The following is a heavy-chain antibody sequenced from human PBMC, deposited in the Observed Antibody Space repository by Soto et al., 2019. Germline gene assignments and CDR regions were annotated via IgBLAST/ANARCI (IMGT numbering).Heavy chain of an antibody. Sequence: PSETLSLTCAVSGDSSSSSKWWSWVRQPPGKGLEWIGEINHSGSTNYNPSLKSRVTISVDTSKNQFSLKLSSVTAADTAVYYCARAITMVRGVIILGLKYYYGMDVWGQGNTVT. CDR1: GDSSSSSKW. J-gene: IGHJ6*02. V-gene: IGHV4-4*02. CDR2: INHSGST. CDR3: ARAITMVRGVIILGLKYYYGMDV. D-gene: IGHD3-10*01.